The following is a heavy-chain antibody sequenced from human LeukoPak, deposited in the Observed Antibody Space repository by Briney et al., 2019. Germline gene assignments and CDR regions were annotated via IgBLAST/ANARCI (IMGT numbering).Heavy chain of an antibody. D-gene: IGHD3-10*01. J-gene: IGHJ1*01. V-gene: IGHV3-30*02. CDR1: GFTFSYYG. CDR3: AKDLMRDRWFGES. Sequence: GGSLRLSCAASGFTFSYYGMHWVRQAPGKGLEWVAFIRFDGNDKFYAGSVKGRFTISKDTSRSTLYLQMNSLRLDDTAVYYCAKDLMRDRWFGESWGQGTLVTVSS. CDR2: IRFDGNDK.